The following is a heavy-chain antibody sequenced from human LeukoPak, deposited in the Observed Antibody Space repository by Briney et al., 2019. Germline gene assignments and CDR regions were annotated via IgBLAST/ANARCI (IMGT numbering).Heavy chain of an antibody. CDR2: IYYSGST. V-gene: IGHV4-31*03. CDR1: GGSISSGGYY. D-gene: IGHD3-10*01. CDR3: ARALGELYYWFDP. J-gene: IGHJ5*02. Sequence: SETLSLTCTVSGGSISSGGYYWSWIRQHPGKGLEWIGYIYYSGSTYYNPSLKSRVTISVDTSKNQFSLQLNSVTPEDTAVYYCARALGELYYWFDPWGQGILSPYPQ.